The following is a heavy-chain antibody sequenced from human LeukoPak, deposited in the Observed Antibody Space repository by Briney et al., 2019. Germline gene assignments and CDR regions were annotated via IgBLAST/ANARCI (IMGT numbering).Heavy chain of an antibody. CDR1: GRPINRSNR. CDR3: ARDRWELLPYYGMDV. D-gene: IGHD1-26*01. J-gene: IGHJ6*02. CDR2: IYHSGST. Sequence: SGTLSLTRAVSGRPINRSNRRSGARQPPGKGLDWIGEIYHSGSTNYNPSLKSRVTISVDKSKNQFSLKLSSVTAADTAVYYCARDRWELLPYYGMDVWGQGTTVTVS. V-gene: IGHV4-4*02.